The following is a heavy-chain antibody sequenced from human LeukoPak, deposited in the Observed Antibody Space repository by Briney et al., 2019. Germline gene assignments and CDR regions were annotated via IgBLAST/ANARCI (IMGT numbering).Heavy chain of an antibody. D-gene: IGHD6-19*01. J-gene: IGHJ4*02. CDR1: GFTFNTYT. CDR2: IKQDGSDR. V-gene: IGHV3-7*03. CDR3: VRNLAVAGTCFDS. Sequence: GGSLRLSCAASGFTFNTYTMNWVRQAPGTGLEWVANIKQDGSDRNYVTSVRGRFTISRDNAESSLYLQMNSLRVEDTAVYYCVRNLAVAGTCFDSWGQGTLVTVSS.